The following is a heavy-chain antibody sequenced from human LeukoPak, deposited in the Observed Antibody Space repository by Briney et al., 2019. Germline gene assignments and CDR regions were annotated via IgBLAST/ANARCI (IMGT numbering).Heavy chain of an antibody. D-gene: IGHD3-22*01. CDR2: IYYSGST. Sequence: SETLSLTCTVSGGFISSGGYYWSWIRQHPGKGLEWIGYIYYSGSTYYNPSLKSRVTISVDTSKNQFSLKLSSVTAADTAVYYCARGQVSGYYYDSSGYRFDYWGQGTLVTVSS. CDR1: GGFISSGGYY. J-gene: IGHJ4*02. V-gene: IGHV4-31*03. CDR3: ARGQVSGYYYDSSGYRFDY.